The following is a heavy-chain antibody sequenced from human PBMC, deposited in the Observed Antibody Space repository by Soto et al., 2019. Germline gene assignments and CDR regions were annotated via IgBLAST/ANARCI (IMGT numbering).Heavy chain of an antibody. J-gene: IGHJ4*02. D-gene: IGHD1-26*01. Sequence: QVQLQESGPGLVKPSQTLSLTCTVSGGSISSGGYYWSWIRQHPGKGLVWIGYIYYSGSTYYNPSLESRVTISVDTSKNQCSRKLSAVTAADTAVSYWEGDKGVGASGWGQGTLVTVSS. CDR2: IYYSGST. CDR1: GGSISSGGYY. CDR3: EGDKGVGASG. V-gene: IGHV4-31*03.